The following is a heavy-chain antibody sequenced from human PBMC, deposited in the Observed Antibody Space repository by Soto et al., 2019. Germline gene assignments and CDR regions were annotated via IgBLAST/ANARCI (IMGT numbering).Heavy chain of an antibody. D-gene: IGHD3-10*01. Sequence: SVKVSCKASGFTFTSSAMQWGRQARGQRLEWIGWIVVGSGNTNYAQKFQERVTITRDMSTSTAYMELSSLRSEDTAVYYCAAGLLWFGELPRAFDYWGQGTLVTVSS. J-gene: IGHJ4*02. CDR2: IVVGSGNT. CDR1: GFTFTSSA. V-gene: IGHV1-58*02. CDR3: AAGLLWFGELPRAFDY.